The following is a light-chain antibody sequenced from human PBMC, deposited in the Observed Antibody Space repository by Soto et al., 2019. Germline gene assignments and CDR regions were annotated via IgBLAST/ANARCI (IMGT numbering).Light chain of an antibody. V-gene: IGKV3-20*01. CDR1: QSVSSSY. Sequence: EIVLTQSPGTLSLSPGERATLSCRASQSVSSSYLAWYQQKPGQAPRLLIYGASSRATGIPDRFSGSGSGTDFTLTISSLQPEDCAVYYCHHYHSSLGLTFGGGPQVEIK. J-gene: IGKJ4*01. CDR3: HHYHSSLGLT. CDR2: GAS.